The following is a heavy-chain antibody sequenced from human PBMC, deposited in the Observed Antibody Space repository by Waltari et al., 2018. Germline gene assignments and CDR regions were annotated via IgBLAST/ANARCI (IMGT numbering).Heavy chain of an antibody. CDR3: ARDFGSSSRFDY. D-gene: IGHD6-6*01. V-gene: IGHV3-21*01. Sequence: EVQLVESGGGLVKPGGSLRLSCAASGFTFSSYSMNWVRQAPGKGLEWFSSITSSSSYIYYADSVKGRFNISRDNAKNSLYLQMNSLRVEDTAVYYCARDFGSSSRFDYWGQGTLVTVSS. CDR2: ITSSSSYI. CDR1: GFTFSSYS. J-gene: IGHJ4*02.